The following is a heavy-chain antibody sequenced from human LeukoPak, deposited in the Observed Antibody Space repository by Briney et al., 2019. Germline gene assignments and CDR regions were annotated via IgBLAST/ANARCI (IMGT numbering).Heavy chain of an antibody. D-gene: IGHD3-16*02. CDR2: LSFDGSNE. CDR1: GFTFSSYG. J-gene: IGHJ6*02. Sequence: GGSLRLSCAASGFTFSSYGMHWVRQSPGRGLEWVAFLSFDGSNEFYADSLKGRVTISRDNSKDTLYLQMDSLRAEDTALYYCAREEHDYVWGSYRYYYYYGIDVWGQGTTVTVSS. V-gene: IGHV3-30*03. CDR3: AREEHDYVWGSYRYYYYYGIDV.